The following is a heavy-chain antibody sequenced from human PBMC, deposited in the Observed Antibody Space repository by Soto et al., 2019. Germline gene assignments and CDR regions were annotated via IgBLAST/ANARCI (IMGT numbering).Heavy chain of an antibody. CDR1: GFTFTSYS. CDR3: ARDDSFAFDI. Sequence: GGSLRLSCAASGFTFTSYSMNWVRQAPGKGLEWVSYIRGTTHYADSVKGRFTISRDNAGSSLYLQMNSLRADDTAVYYCARDDSFAFDIWGQGTMVTVSS. CDR2: IRGTT. D-gene: IGHD2-21*01. V-gene: IGHV3-48*01. J-gene: IGHJ3*02.